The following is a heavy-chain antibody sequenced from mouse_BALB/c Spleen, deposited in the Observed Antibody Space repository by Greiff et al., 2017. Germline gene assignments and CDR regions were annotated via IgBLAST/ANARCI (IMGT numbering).Heavy chain of an antibody. CDR3: ARRGYAMDY. J-gene: IGHJ4*01. CDR2: INPGSGGT. Sequence: QVQLQQPGAELVRPGASVKLSCKASGYAFTNYLIEWVKQRPGQGLEWIGVINPGSGGTNYNEKFKGKATLTADKSSSTAYMQLSSLTSDDSAVYFCARRGYAMDYWGQGTSVTVSS. CDR1: GYAFTNYL. V-gene: IGHV1-54*01.